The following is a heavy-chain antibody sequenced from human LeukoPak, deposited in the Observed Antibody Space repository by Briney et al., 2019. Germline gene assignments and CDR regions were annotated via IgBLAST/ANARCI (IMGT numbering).Heavy chain of an antibody. V-gene: IGHV3-9*01. CDR1: GFTFDDYA. D-gene: IGHD6-19*01. CDR2: ISGNSGIV. CDR3: AKARAVAGRPLDY. Sequence: GRSLRLSCAASGFTFDDYAMHWVRQAPGKGLEWVSGISGNSGIVAYADSVKGRFTISRDNAKNSLYLQMNSLKTEDTALYYCAKARAVAGRPLDYWGQGTLVTVSS. J-gene: IGHJ4*02.